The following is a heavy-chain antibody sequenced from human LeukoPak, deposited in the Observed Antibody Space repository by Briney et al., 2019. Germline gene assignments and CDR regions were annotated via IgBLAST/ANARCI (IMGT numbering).Heavy chain of an antibody. V-gene: IGHV1-69*13. CDR3: ARTDGYSYGYLDY. CDR1: GYTFTSYG. D-gene: IGHD5-18*01. J-gene: IGHJ4*02. CDR2: IIPIFGTA. Sequence: ASVKVSCKASGYTFTSYGISWVRQAPGQGLEWMGGIIPIFGTANYAQKFQGRVTITADESTSTAYMELSSLRSEDTAVYYCARTDGYSYGYLDYWGQGTLVTVSS.